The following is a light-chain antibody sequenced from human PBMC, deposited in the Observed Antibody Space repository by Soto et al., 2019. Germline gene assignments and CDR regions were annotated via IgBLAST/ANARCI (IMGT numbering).Light chain of an antibody. Sequence: EIVLTQSPGTLSLSPGERATLSCRASQSISSSYFAWYQQKPGQAPRLLIYGISSRATGIPDRFSGSGSGTDFTLTINRLEPEDFAVYYCQQYGTSVVTFGSGTKVEI. CDR3: QQYGTSVVT. CDR2: GIS. CDR1: QSISSSY. V-gene: IGKV3-20*01. J-gene: IGKJ4*01.